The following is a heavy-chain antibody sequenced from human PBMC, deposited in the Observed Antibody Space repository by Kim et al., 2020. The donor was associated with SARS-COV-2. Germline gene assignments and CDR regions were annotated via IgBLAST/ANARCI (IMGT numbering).Heavy chain of an antibody. CDR2: IKSKTDGGTT. CDR1: GFTFSNAW. V-gene: IGHV3-15*01. CDR3: TTDSLSWGHYYYYGMDV. J-gene: IGHJ6*02. Sequence: GGSLRLSCAASGFTFSNAWMSWVRQAPGKGLEWVGRIKSKTDGGTTDYAAPVKGRFTISRDDSKNTLYLQMNSLKTEDTAVYYCTTDSLSWGHYYYYGMDVWGQGTTVTVSS. D-gene: IGHD6-13*01.